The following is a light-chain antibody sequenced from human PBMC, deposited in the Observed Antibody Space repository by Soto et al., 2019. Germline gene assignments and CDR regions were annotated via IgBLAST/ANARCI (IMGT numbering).Light chain of an antibody. V-gene: IGKV1-39*01. Sequence: DIQMTQFPSSLSASVGDRVTISSRASQSIRNYVSWYQQKPGTAPKLLIRAASTLQSGVPSRFSGSGSGTDFTLTISSLQIEDFATYFCQQTDSTPQTFGQGTNVEI. CDR1: QSIRNY. CDR3: QQTDSTPQT. J-gene: IGKJ1*01. CDR2: AAS.